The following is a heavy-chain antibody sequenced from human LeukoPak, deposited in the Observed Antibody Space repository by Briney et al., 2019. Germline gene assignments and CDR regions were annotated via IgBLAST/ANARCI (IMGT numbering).Heavy chain of an antibody. CDR3: ARSISDVCLFDY. CDR2: SSSDETYK. D-gene: IGHD3-3*02. CDR1: GFPFSVYP. V-gene: IGHV3-30-3*01. J-gene: IGHJ4*02. Sequence: GGSLRLSCAASGFPFSVYPTHWVPKPPGRGLEWVSVSSSDETYKFYADSVRGRVTISRDNSTNRQYLQMSDLRAEDTAVYFCARSISDVCLFDYWGRGTLVTLPS.